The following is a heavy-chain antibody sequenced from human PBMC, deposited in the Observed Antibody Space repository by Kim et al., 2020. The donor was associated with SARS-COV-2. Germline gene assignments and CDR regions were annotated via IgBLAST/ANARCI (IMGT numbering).Heavy chain of an antibody. CDR3: ASHYSSSWYPSDAFDI. J-gene: IGHJ3*02. CDR2: IYTSGST. V-gene: IGHV4-4*07. D-gene: IGHD6-13*01. Sequence: SETLSLTCTVSGGSISSYYWSWIRQPAGKGLEWIGRIYTSGSTNYNPSLKSRVTMSVDTSKNQFSLKLSSVTAADTAVYYCASHYSSSWYPSDAFDIWGQGTMVTVSS. CDR1: GGSISSYY.